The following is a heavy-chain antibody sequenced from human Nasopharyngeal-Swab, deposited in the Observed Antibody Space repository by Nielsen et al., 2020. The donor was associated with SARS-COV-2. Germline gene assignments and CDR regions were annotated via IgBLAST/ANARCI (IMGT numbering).Heavy chain of an antibody. D-gene: IGHD3-3*01. J-gene: IGHJ6*02. V-gene: IGHV1-46*01. CDR3: ARDQAGTIFGVVITNYGMDV. CDR2: INPSGGST. CDR1: GYTFTSYY. Sequence: ASVKVPCKASGYTFTSYYMHWVRQAPAQGLEWLGIINPSGGSTSYAQKFQGRVTMTRDTSTSTVSMELSSLRSEDTAVYYCARDQAGTIFGVVITNYGMDVWGQGTTVTVSS.